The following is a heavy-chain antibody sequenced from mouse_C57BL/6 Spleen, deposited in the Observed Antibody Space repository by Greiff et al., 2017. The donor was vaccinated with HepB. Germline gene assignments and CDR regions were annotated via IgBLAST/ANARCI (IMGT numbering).Heavy chain of an antibody. J-gene: IGHJ3*01. CDR1: GYTFTDYE. CDR2: IDPETGGT. D-gene: IGHD2-4*01. V-gene: IGHV1-15*01. CDR3: TRLYDYSFAY. Sequence: QVQLKQSGAELVRPGASVTLSCKASGYTFTDYEMHWVKQTPVHGLEWIGAIDPETGGTAYNQKFKGKAILTADKSSSTAYMELRSLTSEDSAVYYCTRLYDYSFAYWGQGTLVTVSA.